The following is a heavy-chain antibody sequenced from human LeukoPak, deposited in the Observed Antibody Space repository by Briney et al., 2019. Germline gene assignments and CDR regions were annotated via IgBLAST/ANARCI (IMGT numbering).Heavy chain of an antibody. Sequence: GRSLRLSCAASGFTFSSYAMHWVRQAPGKGLEGVAVISYDGSNKYYADSVKGRFTISRDNAKNSLYLQMNSLRAEDTAVYYCAREATSAVAGMGAYFDYWGQGTLVTVSS. CDR3: AREATSAVAGMGAYFDY. D-gene: IGHD6-19*01. CDR1: GFTFSSYA. J-gene: IGHJ4*02. CDR2: ISYDGSNK. V-gene: IGHV3-30*04.